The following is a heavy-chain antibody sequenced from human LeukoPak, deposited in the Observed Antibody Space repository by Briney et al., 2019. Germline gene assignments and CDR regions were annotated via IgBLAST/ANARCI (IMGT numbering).Heavy chain of an antibody. CDR1: GFTFSTYS. D-gene: IGHD1-26*01. CDR2: ISSSSSTI. J-gene: IGHJ4*02. Sequence: GGSLRLSCAASGFTFSTYSMNWVRQAPGKGLEWVSYISSSSSTIYYADSVKGRFTISRDNAKNSLYLHMNSLRAEDTAVYYCARGGGATDYWGQGTLVTVSS. CDR3: ARGGGATDY. V-gene: IGHV3-48*04.